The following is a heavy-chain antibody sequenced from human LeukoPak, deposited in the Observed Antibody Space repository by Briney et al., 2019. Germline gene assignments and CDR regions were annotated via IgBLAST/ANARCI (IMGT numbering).Heavy chain of an antibody. D-gene: IGHD2-15*01. V-gene: IGHV1-2*04. J-gene: IGHJ4*02. CDR2: INPNSGGT. Sequence: ASVEVSCKASGYTFTGYYMHWVRQAPGRGLEWMGWINPNSGGTNYAQKFQGWVTMTRDTSISTAYMELSRLRSDDTAVYYCARTRVAATRELGYWGQGTLVTVSS. CDR1: GYTFTGYY. CDR3: ARTRVAATRELGY.